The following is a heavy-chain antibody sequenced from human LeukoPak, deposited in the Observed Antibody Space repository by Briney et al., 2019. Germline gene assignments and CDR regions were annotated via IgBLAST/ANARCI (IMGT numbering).Heavy chain of an antibody. V-gene: IGHV3-74*01. D-gene: IGHD2-15*01. J-gene: IGHJ3*02. CDR3: GRTGSGGDLDI. CDR2: INGDGTST. Sequence: GRSLRLFSAASRFTCSNHWRHWVRQATGHCLMQLLRINGDGTSTVYGVSVKGRFTISRDNAKSTVFLQMISLSGEDRAVYYCGRTGSGGDLDIWGQGTMVTVSS. CDR1: RFTCSNHW.